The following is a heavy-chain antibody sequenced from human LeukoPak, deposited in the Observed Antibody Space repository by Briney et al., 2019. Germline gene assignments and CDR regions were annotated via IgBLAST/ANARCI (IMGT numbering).Heavy chain of an antibody. CDR1: GFTLSDHY. V-gene: IGHV3-72*01. CDR3: VEWVVNGRNS. J-gene: IGHJ4*02. Sequence: GGSLRLSSAASGFTLSDHYMDWVRQAPGKGLEWVARTKNKANSYTIEYAASVLGRFTISRDDSKNSLNLQMNSLKTEDTAVYHCVEWVVNGRNSWGQGTLVTVSP. CDR2: TKNKANSYTI. D-gene: IGHD2-15*01.